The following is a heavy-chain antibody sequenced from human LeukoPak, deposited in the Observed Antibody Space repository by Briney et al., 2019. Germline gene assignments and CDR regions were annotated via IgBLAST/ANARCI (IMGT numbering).Heavy chain of an antibody. CDR3: ARDYPYYGSGSYYPSDAFDI. Sequence: PGGTLRLSCAASGFIFSRYWMTWVRQAPGKGLEWVANIKEDGSEKYYVDSVKGRFTISRDNAKNSLYLQMNSLRPEDTAVYYCARDYPYYGSGSYYPSDAFDIWGQGTMVTVSS. CDR2: IKEDGSEK. D-gene: IGHD3-10*01. CDR1: GFIFSRYW. V-gene: IGHV3-7*01. J-gene: IGHJ3*02.